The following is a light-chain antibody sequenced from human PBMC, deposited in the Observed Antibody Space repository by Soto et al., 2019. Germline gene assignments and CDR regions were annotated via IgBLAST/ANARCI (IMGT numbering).Light chain of an antibody. V-gene: IGKV1-39*01. CDR3: QQSYSTPRFT. J-gene: IGKJ3*01. CDR1: QSISSY. CDR2: AAS. Sequence: DIQMTQSPSSLSASVGDRVTITCRASQSISSYLNWYQQKPGKAPKLLIYAASSLQSGVPSRFSGSGSGTDSTLTTSSLQPEDFATYYCQQSYSTPRFTFGPGTKVDIK.